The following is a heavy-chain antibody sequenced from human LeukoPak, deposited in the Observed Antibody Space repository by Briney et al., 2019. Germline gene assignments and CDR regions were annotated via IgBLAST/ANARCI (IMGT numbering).Heavy chain of an antibody. Sequence: SETLSLTCTVSGGSISSYYWSWIRQPPGKGLEWIGYIYYSGSTNYNPSLKSRVTISVDTSKNQFSLKLSSVTAADTAVYYCAKEPPYYYGSGSYSWFDPWGQGTLVTVSS. CDR2: IYYSGST. D-gene: IGHD3-10*01. CDR3: AKEPPYYYGSGSYSWFDP. V-gene: IGHV4-59*01. CDR1: GGSISSYY. J-gene: IGHJ5*02.